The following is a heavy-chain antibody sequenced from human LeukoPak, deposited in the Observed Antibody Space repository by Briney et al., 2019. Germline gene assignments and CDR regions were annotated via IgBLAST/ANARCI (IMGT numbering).Heavy chain of an antibody. CDR1: GYTFTGYY. V-gene: IGHV1-2*04. CDR2: INPNSGGT. CDR3: ARASAAINYYYYYMDV. Sequence: ASVKVSCKASGYTFTGYYMHWVRQAPGQGLEWMGWINPNSGGTNYAQKFQGWVTKTRDTSISTAYMELSRLRSDDTAVYYCARASAAINYYYYYMDVWGKGTTVTVSS. D-gene: IGHD2-2*01. J-gene: IGHJ6*03.